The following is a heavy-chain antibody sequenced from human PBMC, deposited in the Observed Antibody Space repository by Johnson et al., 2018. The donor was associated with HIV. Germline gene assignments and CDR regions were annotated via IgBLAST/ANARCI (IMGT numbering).Heavy chain of an antibody. D-gene: IGHD3-16*01. CDR3: GMFGVEDCAFDI. CDR1: GFTFSTYD. CDR2: IRHEGGSNK. V-gene: IGHV3-30*02. Sequence: QMQLVESGGGVVQPGGSLRLSCAASGFTFSTYDMYWVRQAPGRGLEWVTFIRHEGGSNKDYADSVKGRFTISRDNWKNTLYLQMNSLRAEDTAVFYCGMFGVEDCAFDIWGQGTMVTVSS. J-gene: IGHJ3*02.